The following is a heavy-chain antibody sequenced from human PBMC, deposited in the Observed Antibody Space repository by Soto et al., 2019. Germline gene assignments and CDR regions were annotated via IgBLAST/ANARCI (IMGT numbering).Heavy chain of an antibody. CDR3: ARLKGTRYFDF. D-gene: IGHD3-10*01. J-gene: IGHJ4*02. Sequence: PSETLSLTCAVSGAANTTGGYSWSWMRQPPGNGLQWIGYMYHTGSANYNPSLKGRVTMSFDTSTNDFSLKLNSVTAADTAVYFCARLKGTRYFDFWGPGXLVTVS. V-gene: IGHV4-30-2*01. CDR2: MYHTGSA. CDR1: GAANTTGGYS.